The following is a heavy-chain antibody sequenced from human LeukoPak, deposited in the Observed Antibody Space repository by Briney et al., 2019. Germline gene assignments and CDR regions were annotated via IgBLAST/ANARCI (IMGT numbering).Heavy chain of an antibody. D-gene: IGHD2/OR15-2a*01. CDR1: GYTLTGYY. CDR2: INPDSGGT. J-gene: IGHJ4*02. CDR3: AGGSCNSWYMFFFDY. V-gene: IGHV1-2*02. Sequence: ASVKVSCEASGYTLTGYYMHWGRQAPGQGLEWMGWINPDSGGTKYAQKFQGRVTMTRDTSISTVYMELSRLRSKDAAVYYCAGGSCNSWYMFFFDYWGQGTPVTVSS.